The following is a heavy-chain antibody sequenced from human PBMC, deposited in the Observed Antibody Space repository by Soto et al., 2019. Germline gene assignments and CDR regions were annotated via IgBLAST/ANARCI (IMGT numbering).Heavy chain of an antibody. J-gene: IGHJ6*02. CDR2: IYTSGST. D-gene: IGHD1-26*01. CDR3: AREGASGFGMDV. CDR1: GGSIRSYY. Sequence: QVQLQESGPGLVKPSETLSLTCNVPGGSIRSYYWSWVRQPAGKPLEWIGRIYTSGSTNYNPSLKSRVSMSVDTSKNQFSLEVTSVTAADTAVYYCAREGASGFGMDVWGLGTTVTVSS. V-gene: IGHV4-4*07.